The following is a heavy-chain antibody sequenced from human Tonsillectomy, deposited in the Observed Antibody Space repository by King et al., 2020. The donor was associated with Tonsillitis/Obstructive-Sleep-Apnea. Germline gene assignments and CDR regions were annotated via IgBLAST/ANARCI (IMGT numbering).Heavy chain of an antibody. CDR2: INWNGGST. CDR3: ARDGYSSSYYYYYMDV. J-gene: IGHJ6*03. Sequence: VQLVESGGGVVRPGGSLRLSCVASGFTFDDYGMSWVRQAPGKGLEWVSGINWNGGSTGYADSVKGRFTISRDNAKNSLYLQMNSLRAEDTALYYCARDGYSSSYYYYYMDVWGKGTTVTVSS. V-gene: IGHV3-20*04. CDR1: GFTFDDYG. D-gene: IGHD6-13*01.